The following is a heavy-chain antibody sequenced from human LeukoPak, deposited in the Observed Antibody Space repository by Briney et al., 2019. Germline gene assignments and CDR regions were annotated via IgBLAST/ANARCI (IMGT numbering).Heavy chain of an antibody. CDR2: IKSKTDGGTT. V-gene: IGHV3-15*07. Sequence: PGGSLRLSCAASGFTFSKAWMYWVRQAPGKGLEWVGRIKSKTDGGTTDYAAPVKGRFTISRDDSKNTLFLQMNSLKTEDTATYYCTTPKYSGYHFYFWGQGTLVTVSS. CDR1: GFTFSKAW. D-gene: IGHD5-12*01. J-gene: IGHJ4*02. CDR3: TTPKYSGYHFYF.